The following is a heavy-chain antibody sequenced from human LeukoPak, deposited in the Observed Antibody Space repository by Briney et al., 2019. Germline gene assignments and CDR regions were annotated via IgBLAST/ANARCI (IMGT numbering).Heavy chain of an antibody. CDR3: TTEGLVVVITPFDY. CDR1: GFTFSSYW. CDR2: INSDGSST. D-gene: IGHD3-22*01. J-gene: IGHJ4*02. V-gene: IGHV3-74*01. Sequence: GGSLRLSCAASGFTFSSYWMHWVRQAPGKGLVWVSRINSDGSSTSYADSVKGRFTISRDNAKNTLYLQMNSLKTEDTAVYYCTTEGLVVVITPFDYWGQGTLVTVSS.